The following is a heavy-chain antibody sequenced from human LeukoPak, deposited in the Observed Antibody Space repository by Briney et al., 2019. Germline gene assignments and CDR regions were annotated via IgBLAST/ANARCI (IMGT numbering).Heavy chain of an antibody. CDR2: ISGSGGST. J-gene: IGHJ3*02. CDR3: AKDVDRRFGESQDAFDM. V-gene: IGHV3-23*01. CDR1: GFTFSSYA. D-gene: IGHD3-10*01. Sequence: GGSLRLSCAASGFTFSSYAMSWVRQAPGKGLEWVSAISGSGGSTYYADSVKGRFTISRDNSKNTLYLQMNSLRAEDTAVYYCAKDVDRRFGESQDAFDMWGHGTMVTVSS.